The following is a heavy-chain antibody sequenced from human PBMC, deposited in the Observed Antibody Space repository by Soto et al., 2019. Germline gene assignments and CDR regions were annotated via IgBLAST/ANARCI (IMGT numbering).Heavy chain of an antibody. CDR3: ARDGPPFDY. J-gene: IGHJ4*02. CDR2: ISYDGRNK. V-gene: IGHV3-30*04. CDR1: GFTFSSYA. Sequence: QVQLVESGGGVVQPGRSLRLSCAASGFTFSSYAMHWDRQAPGKGLEWVAVISYDGRNKYYADSVKGRFTISRDNSKNSLYLQMNSLRAEDTAVYYCARDGPPFDYWGQGTLVTVSS.